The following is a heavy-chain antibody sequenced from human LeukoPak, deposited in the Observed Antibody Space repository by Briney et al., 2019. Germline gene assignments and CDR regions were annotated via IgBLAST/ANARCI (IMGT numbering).Heavy chain of an antibody. CDR1: GFTLSGNA. CDR2: VGGDDRT. CDR3: AKDLSWWAAADH. Sequence: GGSLRLSCVASGFTLSGNAMSLVRQVPGRGLEWVSGVGGDDRTHYADSVRGRFTISRDNSMNTVSLHMNRLRVEGTAVYYCAKDLSWWAAADHWGQGTLVTVSS. D-gene: IGHD2-15*01. J-gene: IGHJ5*02. V-gene: IGHV3-23*01.